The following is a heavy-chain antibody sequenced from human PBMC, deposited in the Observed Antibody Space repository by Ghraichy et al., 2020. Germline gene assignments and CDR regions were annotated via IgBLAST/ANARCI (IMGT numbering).Heavy chain of an antibody. Sequence: GESLNISCAASGFTFSSYWMHWVRQAPGKGLVWVSRINSDGSSTSYADSVKGRFTISRDNAKNTLYLQMNSLRAEDTAVYYCARAGTGSPFDYWGQGTLVTVSS. CDR2: INSDGSST. V-gene: IGHV3-74*01. CDR1: GFTFSSYW. J-gene: IGHJ4*02. D-gene: IGHD3/OR15-3a*01. CDR3: ARAGTGSPFDY.